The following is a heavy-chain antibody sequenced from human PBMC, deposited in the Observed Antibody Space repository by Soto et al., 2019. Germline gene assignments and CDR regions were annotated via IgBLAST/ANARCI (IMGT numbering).Heavy chain of an antibody. J-gene: IGHJ5*02. CDR2: IYATGTT. D-gene: IGHD1-1*01. CDR3: VRDGTKTLRDWFDP. CDR1: GASISGFY. Sequence: PSETLSLTCTVSGASISGFYWSWIRKSAGKGLEWIGRIYATGTTGYNPSLKSRVMMSVDTSKKQFSLKLRSVTAADTAVYYCVRDGTKTLRDWFDPWGQGISVTVS. V-gene: IGHV4-4*07.